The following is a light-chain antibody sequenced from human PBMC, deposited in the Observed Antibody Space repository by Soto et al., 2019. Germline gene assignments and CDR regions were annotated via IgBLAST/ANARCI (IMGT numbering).Light chain of an antibody. J-gene: IGLJ2*01. CDR2: DVS. CDR1: SSDVGGYNY. CDR3: SSYTSSSTLVV. V-gene: IGLV2-14*01. Sequence: QTALTQPAPVCGSPGQSITISCTGTSSDVGGYNYVSWYQQHPGKAPKLMIYDVSNRPSGVSNRFSGSKSGNTASLTISGLQAEDEADYYCSSYTSSSTLVVFGGGTKLTVL.